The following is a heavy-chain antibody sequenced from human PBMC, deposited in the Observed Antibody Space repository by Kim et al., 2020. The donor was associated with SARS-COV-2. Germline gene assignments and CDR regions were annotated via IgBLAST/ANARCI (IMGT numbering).Heavy chain of an antibody. Sequence: AVSVKGRFTISRDNSKNTLHLQMNSLRAEDTAVYYCAKDQYTSSWYYFDYWGQGTLVTVSS. J-gene: IGHJ4*02. D-gene: IGHD6-13*01. V-gene: IGHV3-23*01. CDR3: AKDQYTSSWYYFDY.